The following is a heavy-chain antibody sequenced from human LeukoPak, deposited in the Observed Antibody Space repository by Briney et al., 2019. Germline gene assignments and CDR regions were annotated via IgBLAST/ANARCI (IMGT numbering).Heavy chain of an antibody. Sequence: SETLSLTCAVYGGSFSGYYWSWIRQPPGKGLEWIGEINHSGSTNYNPSLKSRVTITVDTSKNQSSLKLSSVTAADTAVYYCASGVVVPAAMSNWFDPWGQGTLVTVSS. V-gene: IGHV4-34*01. CDR2: INHSGST. CDR3: ASGVVVPAAMSNWFDP. CDR1: GGSFSGYY. D-gene: IGHD2-2*01. J-gene: IGHJ5*02.